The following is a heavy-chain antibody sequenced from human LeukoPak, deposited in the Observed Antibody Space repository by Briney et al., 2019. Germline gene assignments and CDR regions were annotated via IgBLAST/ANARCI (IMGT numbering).Heavy chain of an antibody. CDR2: ISNTGTIT. D-gene: IGHD3-10*01. Sequence: GGSLRLSCSASGFTFSRHGMHWVRQAPGKGLEWVTLISNTGTITYYADSVQGRFTISRDNSKSTVYLQMNSLRAEDTAVYYCANWVGSDPGGYFDSWGQGPLVTVSS. CDR1: GFTFSRHG. V-gene: IGHV3-30*18. CDR3: ANWVGSDPGGYFDS. J-gene: IGHJ4*02.